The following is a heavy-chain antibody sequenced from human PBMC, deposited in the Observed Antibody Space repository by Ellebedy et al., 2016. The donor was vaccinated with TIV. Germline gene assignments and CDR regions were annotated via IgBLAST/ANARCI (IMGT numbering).Heavy chain of an antibody. D-gene: IGHD4-17*01. CDR3: ARRGSYGDYAVQINSWLDT. Sequence: PGGSLRLSCAAPGFSFRSYWMSWVRQAPGKGLEWVANIYQDGSDQYYVDSVKGRFTISRDNADNSLFLQMNSLRAEDTAVYYCARRGSYGDYAVQINSWLDTWGRGTLVAVSS. J-gene: IGHJ5*02. V-gene: IGHV3-7*01. CDR1: GFSFRSYW. CDR2: IYQDGSDQ.